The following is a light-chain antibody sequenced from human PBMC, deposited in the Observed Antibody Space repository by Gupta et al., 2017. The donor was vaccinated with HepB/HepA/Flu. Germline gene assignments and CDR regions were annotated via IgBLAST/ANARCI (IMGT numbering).Light chain of an antibody. V-gene: IGKV4-1*01. CDR2: WAS. CDR3: QQDHSPPPT. CDR1: QSVFFSSNNKNY. J-gene: IGKJ1*01. Sequence: DIVMTQSPESLAVSLGERATINCKSSQSVFFSSNNKNYIAWYQRKPGQPPNLLIYWASTRESGVPDRFSASGSGTNFTLTISSLQAEDVAIYYCQQDHSPPPTFGQGTKVEVK.